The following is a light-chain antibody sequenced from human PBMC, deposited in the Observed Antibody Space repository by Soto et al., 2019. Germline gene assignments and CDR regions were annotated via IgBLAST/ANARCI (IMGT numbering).Light chain of an antibody. CDR2: EVS. Sequence: QSVLTQPPSASGSPGQSVTISCTGTSNDVGNYNYVSWYQQHPGKAPKVLISEVSKRPSGVPDRFSGSKSGNMASLTVSGLQAEDEADYYCSSYSGTNNLLIFGGGTEVTVL. J-gene: IGLJ2*01. CDR1: SNDVGNYNY. CDR3: SSYSGTNNLLI. V-gene: IGLV2-8*01.